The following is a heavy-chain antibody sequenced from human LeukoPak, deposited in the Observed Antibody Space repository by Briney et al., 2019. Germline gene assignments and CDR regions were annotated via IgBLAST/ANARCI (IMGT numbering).Heavy chain of an antibody. CDR1: GFTFSNYS. CDR2: ISSTSEYV. Sequence: GGSLRLSCAASGFTFSNYSMNWVRQAPGEGLEWVASISSTSEYVLHSDSLQGRFSISRDNARDSLFLEMNSLRAEDTAIYYCARVPLDIILLYYMDVWGKGTTVTVSS. CDR3: ARVPLDIILLYYMDV. V-gene: IGHV3-21*01. D-gene: IGHD2-21*01. J-gene: IGHJ6*03.